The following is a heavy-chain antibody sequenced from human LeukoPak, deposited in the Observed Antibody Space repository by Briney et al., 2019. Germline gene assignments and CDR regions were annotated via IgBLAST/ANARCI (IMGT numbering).Heavy chain of an antibody. D-gene: IGHD6-19*01. CDR3: ATRSGWYVNYWFDP. CDR1: GGSFSGYY. J-gene: IGHJ5*02. Sequence: SETLSLTCAVYGGSFSGYYWSWVRQPPGKGLEWIGEINHSGSTNYNPSLKSRVTISVDTSKNQFSLKLSSVTAADTAVYYCATRSGWYVNYWFDPWGQGTLVTVSS. CDR2: INHSGST. V-gene: IGHV4-34*01.